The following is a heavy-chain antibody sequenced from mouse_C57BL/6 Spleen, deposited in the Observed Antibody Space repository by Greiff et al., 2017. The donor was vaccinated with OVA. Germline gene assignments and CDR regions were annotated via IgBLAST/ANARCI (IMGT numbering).Heavy chain of an antibody. CDR3: AHSSGYVPFAY. D-gene: IGHD3-2*02. CDR1: GYTFTDYN. V-gene: IGHV1-22*01. Sequence: EVQLQQSGPELVKPGASVKMSCKASGYTFTDYNMHWVKQSHGKSLEWIGYINPNNGGTSYNQKFKGKATLTVNKSSSTAYMELRSLTSEDSAVYYCAHSSGYVPFAYWGQGTLVTVSA. CDR2: INPNNGGT. J-gene: IGHJ3*01.